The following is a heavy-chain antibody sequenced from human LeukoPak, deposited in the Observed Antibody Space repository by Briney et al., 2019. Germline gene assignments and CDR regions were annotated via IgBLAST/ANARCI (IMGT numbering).Heavy chain of an antibody. V-gene: IGHV4-59*08. CDR3: ARRGYYYDSSGYSLEAFDI. Sequence: SETLSLTCTVSGGSISSYYWSWIRQPPGKGLEWIGYIYCSGSTNYNPSLKSRVTISVDTSKNQFSLKLSSVTAADTAVYYCARRGYYYDSSGYSLEAFDIWGQGTMVTVSS. CDR2: IYCSGST. J-gene: IGHJ3*02. CDR1: GGSISSYY. D-gene: IGHD3-22*01.